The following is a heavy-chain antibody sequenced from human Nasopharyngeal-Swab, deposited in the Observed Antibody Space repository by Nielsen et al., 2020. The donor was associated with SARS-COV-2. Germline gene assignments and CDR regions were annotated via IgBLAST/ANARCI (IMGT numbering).Heavy chain of an antibody. J-gene: IGHJ2*01. D-gene: IGHD1-1*01. CDR3: ARPGGTTLNWNDLGWYFDL. V-gene: IGHV1-8*01. Sequence: WVRQAPGQGLEWMGWMNPNSGNTGYAQKFQGRVTMTRNTSISTAYMELSSLRSEDTAVYYCARPGGTTLNWNDLGWYFDLWGRGTLVTVSS. CDR2: MNPNSGNT.